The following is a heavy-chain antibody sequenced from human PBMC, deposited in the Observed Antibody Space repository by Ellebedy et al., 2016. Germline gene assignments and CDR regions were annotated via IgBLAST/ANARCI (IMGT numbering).Heavy chain of an antibody. J-gene: IGHJ4*02. D-gene: IGHD6-19*01. CDR3: AGLDSVAGRGGNY. CDR1: GFTFSSYA. V-gene: IGHV3-48*04. Sequence: GGSLRLXCAASGFTFSSYAMSWVRQAPGKGLEWVSYISGSSSTIYYADSVKGRFTISRDNAKNSLYLQMNSLRVEDTAMYYCAGLDSVAGRGGNYWGQGTLVTVSS. CDR2: ISGSSSTI.